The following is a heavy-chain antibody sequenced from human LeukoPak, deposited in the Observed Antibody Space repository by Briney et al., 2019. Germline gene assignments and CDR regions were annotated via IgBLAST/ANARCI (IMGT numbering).Heavy chain of an antibody. J-gene: IGHJ4*02. Sequence: ETLSLTCAVYGGSFSGYYWSWIRQPPGKGLEWVANIKQDGTGKYYVDSAKGRFTISRDNAKNSLYLQMDSLRAEDTAVYYCARDKRPYYDMWSGPFDYWGQGTLVTVSS. CDR1: GGSFSGYY. D-gene: IGHD3-3*01. CDR2: IKQDGTGK. CDR3: ARDKRPYYDMWSGPFDY. V-gene: IGHV3-7*01.